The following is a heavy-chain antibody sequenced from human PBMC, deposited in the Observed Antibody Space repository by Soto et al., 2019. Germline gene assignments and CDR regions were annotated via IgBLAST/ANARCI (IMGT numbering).Heavy chain of an antibody. CDR2: ISGSGGST. D-gene: IGHD6-19*01. CDR3: ASRGREQWLVEGGYNWFDP. CDR1: GFTFSSYA. V-gene: IGHV3-23*01. Sequence: QPGGSLRLSCAASGFTFSSYAMSWVRQAPGKGLEWVSAISGSGGSTYYADSVKGRFTISRDNSKNTLYLQMNSLRAEDTAVYYCASRGREQWLVEGGYNWFDPWGQGTLVTVPQ. J-gene: IGHJ5*02.